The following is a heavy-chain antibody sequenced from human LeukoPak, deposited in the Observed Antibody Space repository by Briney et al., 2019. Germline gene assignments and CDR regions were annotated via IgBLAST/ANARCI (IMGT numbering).Heavy chain of an antibody. V-gene: IGHV3-11*04. J-gene: IGHJ6*03. CDR1: GFTFSDYY. CDR3: AKVPVAGYYYYYYMDV. CDR2: ISSSGSTI. Sequence: TPGGSLRLSCAASGFTFSDYYMSWIRQAPGKGLEWVSYISSSGSTIYYADSVKGRFTISRDNAKNSLYLQMNSLRAEDTAVYYCAKVPVAGYYYYYYMDVWGKGTTVTISS. D-gene: IGHD6-19*01.